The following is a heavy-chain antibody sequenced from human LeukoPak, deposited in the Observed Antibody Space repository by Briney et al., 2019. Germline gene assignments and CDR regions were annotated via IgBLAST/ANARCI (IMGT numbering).Heavy chain of an antibody. CDR3: ARSVATIGLGY. J-gene: IGHJ4*02. V-gene: IGHV4-59*01. Sequence: PSETLSLTCTVSGGSISSYYWSWIRQPPGKGLEWIGYIYYSGSTNYNPSLKSRVTISVDTSKNQFSLKLSSVTAADTAVYYCARSVATIGLGYWGQGTLVTVSS. CDR2: IYYSGST. CDR1: GGSISSYY. D-gene: IGHD5-24*01.